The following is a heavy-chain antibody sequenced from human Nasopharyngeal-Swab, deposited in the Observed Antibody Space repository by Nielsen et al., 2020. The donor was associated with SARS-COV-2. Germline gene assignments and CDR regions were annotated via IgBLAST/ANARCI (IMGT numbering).Heavy chain of an antibody. CDR3: ARESLPSYYDDSRGYAGYAFDI. V-gene: IGHV1-69*13. D-gene: IGHD3-22*01. Sequence: SVKVSCKASGDTFNNNAISWVRQAPGQGLEWMGGIIPIYGTTNRAQKFQGRLTITADDTTNTAYMGLSSLRSEDTAVYYCARESLPSYYDDSRGYAGYAFDIWGQGTMVTVSS. CDR2: IIPIYGTT. J-gene: IGHJ3*02. CDR1: GDTFNNNA.